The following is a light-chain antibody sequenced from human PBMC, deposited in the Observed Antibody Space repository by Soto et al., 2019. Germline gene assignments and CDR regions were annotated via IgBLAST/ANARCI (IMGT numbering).Light chain of an antibody. V-gene: IGKV1-6*01. J-gene: IGKJ1*01. CDR2: GAS. Sequence: IQMTQSPSSLSASVGDRVTITCRASQGISGDLGWYQQKPGKAPKLLIYGASMLQIGVPSRFIGSGSGTDFTLTITGLQPEDFGTYYCLQDYNYPRTFGQGTKVEIK. CDR3: LQDYNYPRT. CDR1: QGISGD.